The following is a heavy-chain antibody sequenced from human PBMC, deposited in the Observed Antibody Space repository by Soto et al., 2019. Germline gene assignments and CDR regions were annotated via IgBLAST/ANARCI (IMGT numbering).Heavy chain of an antibody. V-gene: IGHV3-23*01. J-gene: IGHJ5*02. Sequence: GGSLRLSCAASGFTFSSYAMSWVRQAPGKGLEWVSAISGSGGSTYYADSVKGRFTISRDNSKNTLYLQMNGLRAEDTAVYYCAKRSSGSYTAGFDPWGQGTLVTVSS. D-gene: IGHD3-22*01. CDR1: GFTFSSYA. CDR2: ISGSGGST. CDR3: AKRSSGSYTAGFDP.